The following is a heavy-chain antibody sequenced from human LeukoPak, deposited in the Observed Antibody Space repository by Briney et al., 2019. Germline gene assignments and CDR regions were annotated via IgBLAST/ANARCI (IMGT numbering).Heavy chain of an antibody. CDR1: GDSIGSHY. CDR2: IFYVGST. CDR3: ARDYYDSRGEAFDI. D-gene: IGHD3-22*01. Sequence: PSQTLSPTCTVSGDSIGSHYWSWIRQPPGKGLDWIGYIFYVGSTNYNPSLKSRVTISVDTSKNQFSLKLNSVTAADTAVYYCARDYYDSRGEAFDIWGQGTMVTVSS. V-gene: IGHV4-59*11. J-gene: IGHJ3*02.